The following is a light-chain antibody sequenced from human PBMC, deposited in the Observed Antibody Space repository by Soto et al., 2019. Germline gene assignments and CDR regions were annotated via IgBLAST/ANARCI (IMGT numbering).Light chain of an antibody. CDR3: CSYAGDSTLV. V-gene: IGLV2-23*02. J-gene: IGLJ2*01. CDR1: SCDVGSYNL. Sequence: QSALTQPASVSGSPGQSITISCTGASCDVGSYNLVSWYQQHPGKAPKLMIFEVSKRPSGVSNRFSGSKSGNTASLTISGLQAEDEADYYCCSYAGDSTLVFGGGTKLTVL. CDR2: EVS.